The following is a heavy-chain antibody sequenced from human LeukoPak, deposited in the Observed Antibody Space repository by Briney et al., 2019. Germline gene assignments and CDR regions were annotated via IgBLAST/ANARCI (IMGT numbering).Heavy chain of an antibody. V-gene: IGHV1-18*01. J-gene: IGHJ4*02. CDR2: ISAYNGNT. CDR3: ARDLGGLYYYDSSGYNY. CDR1: GYTFTSYG. D-gene: IGHD3-22*01. Sequence: ASVKVSCKASGYTFTSYGISWVRQAPGQGLEWMGWISAYNGNTNYAQKLQGRVTMTTDTSTSTAYMELRSLRSDDTAVYYCARDLGGLYYYDSSGYNYWGQGTLVTVSS.